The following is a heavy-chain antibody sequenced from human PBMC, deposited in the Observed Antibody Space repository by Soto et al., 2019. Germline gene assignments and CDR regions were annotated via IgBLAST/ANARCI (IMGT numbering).Heavy chain of an antibody. CDR3: CGLSYGAGWYY. CDR1: GFAFSVSA. CDR2: IRSKGNNYAT. V-gene: IGHV3-73*02. J-gene: IGHJ4*02. Sequence: EVQLVESGGGLVQPGGSLKLSCAASGFAFSVSAIHWVRQASGKGLEWVGRIRSKGNNYATVYAASVRGTCTTSRDDSKNTAFLQMSSLHTEDTAVYYCCGLSYGAGWYYWGQGTLFTVSS. D-gene: IGHD6-19*01.